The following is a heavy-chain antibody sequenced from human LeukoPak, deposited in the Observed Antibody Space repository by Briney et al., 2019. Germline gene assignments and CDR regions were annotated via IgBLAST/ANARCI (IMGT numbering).Heavy chain of an antibody. CDR2: ISPSGTAR. Sequence: GGSLRLSCVASGFTFSSFEMNWVRLPPGKGLEWVSYISPSGTARYYADSVRGRFIISRDNAMKSLYLLMNSLRDDDTAVYYCTRDGHSSTWYANFDYWGQGILVTVSS. CDR1: GFTFSSFE. CDR3: TRDGHSSTWYANFDY. V-gene: IGHV3-48*03. D-gene: IGHD6-13*01. J-gene: IGHJ4*02.